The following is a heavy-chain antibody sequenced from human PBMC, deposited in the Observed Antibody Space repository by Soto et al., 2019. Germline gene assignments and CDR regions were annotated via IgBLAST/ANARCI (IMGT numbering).Heavy chain of an antibody. CDR3: AKGLWGMDV. Sequence: PGGSLRLSCAASGFPFSSFGLNWVRQAPGKGLEWVSTITGSGDLTYYADSVKGRFTISRDNSKNTLYLQMNSLRAEDTAVYYCAKGLWGMDVWGQGTTVTVSS. J-gene: IGHJ6*02. CDR1: GFPFSSFG. CDR2: ITGSGDLT. D-gene: IGHD3-10*01. V-gene: IGHV3-23*01.